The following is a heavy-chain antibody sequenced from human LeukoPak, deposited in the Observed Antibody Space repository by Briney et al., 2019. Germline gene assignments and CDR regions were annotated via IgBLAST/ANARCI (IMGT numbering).Heavy chain of an antibody. D-gene: IGHD3-22*01. CDR1: GGFISSSSYY. CDR2: IYYSGST. Sequence: SSETLSLTCNVSGGFISSSSYYWGWIRQPPGKGLEWIGSIYYSGSTNYNPSLKSRVTISVDTSKNQFSLRLTSVTAADTAVYYCATTINYYDSSGHYYNWFD. J-gene: IGHJ5*01. V-gene: IGHV4-39*07. CDR3: ATTINYYDSSGHYYNWFD.